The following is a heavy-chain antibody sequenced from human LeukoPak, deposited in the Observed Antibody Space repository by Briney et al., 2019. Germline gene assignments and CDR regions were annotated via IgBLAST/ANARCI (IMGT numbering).Heavy chain of an antibody. D-gene: IGHD1-14*01. CDR2: IYPGDSDT. Sequence: GESLKISCKGSGYSFTSYWIGWVRQMPGKGLEWMGIIYPGDSDTRYSPSFQGQVTISADKSISTDYLQWSSLKASDTAMYYCARHETPDRILDPFDIWGQGTMVTVSS. CDR3: ARHETPDRILDPFDI. V-gene: IGHV5-51*01. CDR1: GYSFTSYW. J-gene: IGHJ3*02.